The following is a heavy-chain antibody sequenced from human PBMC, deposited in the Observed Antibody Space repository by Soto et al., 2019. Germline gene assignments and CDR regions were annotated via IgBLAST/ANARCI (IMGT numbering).Heavy chain of an antibody. Sequence: QVQLQQWGAGLLKPSETLSLTCAVYGGAFSGYYWTWIRQPPGTGLEWIGEINHSGSTNYNPSLKSRVTISVDPSTNQFSLKLTSVTAADTAVYYCARDKITGLFDYWGQGNLVTVSS. D-gene: IGHD2-8*02. V-gene: IGHV4-34*01. CDR2: INHSGST. CDR1: GGAFSGYY. CDR3: ARDKITGLFDY. J-gene: IGHJ4*02.